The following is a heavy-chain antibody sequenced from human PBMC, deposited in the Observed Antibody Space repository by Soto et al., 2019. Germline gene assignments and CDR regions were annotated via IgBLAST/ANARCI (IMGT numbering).Heavy chain of an antibody. V-gene: IGHV4-59*08. CDR2: NYSSGNP. J-gene: IGHJ4*01. CDR3: ARHLAGRVSGQDY. CDR1: GGSISSYF. D-gene: IGHD6-19*01. Sequence: VQLQESGPGLVKPSETRSLTCTVAGGSISSYFWSWIRQPPGKGLEWIGQNYSSGNPSYNPTLKRRVTISVDRSKNQFSRKLSSVTAADPAVYYCARHLAGRVSGQDYCCPGSQVTVSS.